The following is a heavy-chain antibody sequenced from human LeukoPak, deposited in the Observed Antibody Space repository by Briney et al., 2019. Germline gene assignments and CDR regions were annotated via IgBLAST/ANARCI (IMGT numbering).Heavy chain of an antibody. Sequence: TGRSLTLSCAVSGFTFSSHAIHWVRQAPGKGLEWVSVISHDGSNQYYADSVKGRFTISRDNSKNTLYLQMKSLSAEDTAIYYRARGGDTSTWYRALDSWGQGTLVIVLSDYWDQGTLVTVSS. D-gene: IGHD6-13*01. CDR3: ARGGDTSTWYRALDSWGQGTLVIVLSDY. CDR2: ISHDGSNQ. V-gene: IGHV3-30*04. CDR1: GFTFSSHA. J-gene: IGHJ4*02.